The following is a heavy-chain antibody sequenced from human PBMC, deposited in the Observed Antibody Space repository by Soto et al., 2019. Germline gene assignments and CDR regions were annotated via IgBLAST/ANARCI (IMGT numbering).Heavy chain of an antibody. Sequence: QVQLVQSGAEEKKPGASVKVSCKASGYTFTSYAMHWVRQAPGQRLEWMGWINAGNGNTKYSQKFQGRVTITRDTSASTAYRELSSLRSEDTAVYYCAPSYSGYDYHYYYGMDVWGQGTTVTVSS. V-gene: IGHV1-3*05. CDR1: GYTFTSYA. CDR3: APSYSGYDYHYYYGMDV. J-gene: IGHJ6*02. D-gene: IGHD5-12*01. CDR2: INAGNGNT.